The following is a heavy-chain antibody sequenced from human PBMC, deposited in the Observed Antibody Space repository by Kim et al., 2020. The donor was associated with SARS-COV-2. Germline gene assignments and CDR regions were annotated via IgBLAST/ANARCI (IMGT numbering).Heavy chain of an antibody. CDR1: GYTFTSYD. Sequence: ASVKVSCKASGYTFTSYDINLVRQATGQGLEWMGWMNPNSGNTGYAQKFQGRVTMTRNTSISTAYMELSSLRSEDTAVYYCARGGGYCSSTSCSIYYYYYYMDVWGKGTTVTVSS. CDR3: ARGGGYCSSTSCSIYYYYYYMDV. J-gene: IGHJ6*03. V-gene: IGHV1-8*01. CDR2: MNPNSGNT. D-gene: IGHD2-2*01.